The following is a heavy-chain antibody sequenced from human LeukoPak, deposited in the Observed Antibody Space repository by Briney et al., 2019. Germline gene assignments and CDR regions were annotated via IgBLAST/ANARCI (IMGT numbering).Heavy chain of an antibody. CDR2: IYTSGST. D-gene: IGHD3-10*01. V-gene: IGHV4-4*07. Sequence: PSETLSLTCTVSGGSISSYYWSWIRQPAGKGLEWIGRIYTSGSTNYNTSLKSRVTMSVDTSKNQFSLKLSSVTAADTAVYYCASPGAAPDAFDIWGQGTMVTVSS. CDR3: ASPGAAPDAFDI. CDR1: GGSISSYY. J-gene: IGHJ3*02.